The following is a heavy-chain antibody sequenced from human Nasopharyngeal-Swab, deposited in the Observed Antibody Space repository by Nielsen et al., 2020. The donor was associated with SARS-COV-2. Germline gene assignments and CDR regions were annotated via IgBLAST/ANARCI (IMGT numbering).Heavy chain of an antibody. CDR3: ADPPFSEY. CDR2: IWYDGSNK. J-gene: IGHJ4*02. V-gene: IGHV3-33*08. CDR1: GVIFSKYW. Sequence: GESLKISCVASGVIFSKYWMHWVRQAPGKGLEWVAVIWYDGSNKYYADSVKGRFTISRDNSKNTLYLQMNSLRADDTALYYCADPPFSEYWGQGTLVTVSS.